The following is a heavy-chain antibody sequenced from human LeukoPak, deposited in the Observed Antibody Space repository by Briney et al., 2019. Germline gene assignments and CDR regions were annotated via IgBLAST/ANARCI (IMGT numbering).Heavy chain of an antibody. V-gene: IGHV1-46*01. Sequence: ASVKVSCKASGYIFTSYYIHWVRQAPGEGLEWLGIINPSGGSTSYAQKFQGRVTMTRDTSTSTVYMELSSLRSEDTAVYYCARGRGNYDILTGLFDPWGQGTLVTVSS. CDR2: INPSGGST. J-gene: IGHJ5*02. CDR3: ARGRGNYDILTGLFDP. CDR1: GYIFTSYY. D-gene: IGHD3-9*01.